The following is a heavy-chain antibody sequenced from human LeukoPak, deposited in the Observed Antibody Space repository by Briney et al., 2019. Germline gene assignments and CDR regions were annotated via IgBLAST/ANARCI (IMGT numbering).Heavy chain of an antibody. V-gene: IGHV4-59*01. Sequence: SETLSLTCTVSGGSISSYYWSWIRQPPGKGLEWIGYIYYSGSTNYNPSLKSRVTISVDTSKNQFSLKLSSVTAADTAVYYCARIYSSGWYYFDYWGQGTLVTVSS. CDR2: IYYSGST. J-gene: IGHJ4*02. D-gene: IGHD6-19*01. CDR1: GGSISSYY. CDR3: ARIYSSGWYYFDY.